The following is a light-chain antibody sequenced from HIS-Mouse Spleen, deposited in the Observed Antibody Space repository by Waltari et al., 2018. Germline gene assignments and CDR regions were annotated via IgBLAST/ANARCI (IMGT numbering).Light chain of an antibody. CDR1: SSDVGGYHY. J-gene: IGLJ2*01. CDR3: SSYAGSNVV. V-gene: IGLV2-8*01. CDR2: EVS. Sequence: QSALTQPPSASGSPGQSVTIHCTGTSSDVGGYHYVPWYQQHPGKAPKLMIYEVSKRPSGVPDRFSGSKSGNTASLTVSGLQAEDEADYYCSSYAGSNVVFGGGTKLTVL.